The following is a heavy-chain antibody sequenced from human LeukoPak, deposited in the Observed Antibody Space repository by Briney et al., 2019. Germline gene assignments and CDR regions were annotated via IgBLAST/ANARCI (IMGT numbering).Heavy chain of an antibody. Sequence: PSETLSLTCTVSGGSISGHSWSWIRQPPGKGLEWIGYIFYSGPTNYSPSLKSRVTISVDTSKNQFSLRLSSVTAADTAVYYCARDYYDSRGDAFDIWGQGTMVTVSS. CDR1: GGSISGHS. D-gene: IGHD3-22*01. J-gene: IGHJ3*02. V-gene: IGHV4-59*11. CDR2: IFYSGPT. CDR3: ARDYYDSRGDAFDI.